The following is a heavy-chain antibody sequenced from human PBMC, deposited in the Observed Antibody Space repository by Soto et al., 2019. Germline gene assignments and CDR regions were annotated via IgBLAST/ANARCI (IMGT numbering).Heavy chain of an antibody. CDR2: ISSGSRKI. CDR1: GFTFSNFR. D-gene: IGHD3-22*01. CDR3: ARDPGYYDSSGNYYSYGMDF. Sequence: PVGSLRLSCAVSGFTFSNFRMIWVRQAPGKGLEWVSDISSGSRKIYYADSVKGRFTISRDNAKNSLFLQMNSLRDEDTAVYYCARDPGYYDSSGNYYSYGMDFWGQGTAVTVSS. V-gene: IGHV3-48*02. J-gene: IGHJ6*02.